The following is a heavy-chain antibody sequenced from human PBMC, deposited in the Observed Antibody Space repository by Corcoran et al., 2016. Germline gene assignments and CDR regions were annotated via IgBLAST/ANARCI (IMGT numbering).Heavy chain of an antibody. V-gene: IGHV3-48*02. J-gene: IGHJ5*02. CDR2: ISSSSTI. CDR1: GFTFSRYS. D-gene: IGHD1-26*01. CDR3: ARDRWELRADWFDP. Sequence: EVQLVESGGGLVQPGGSLRLSCAASGFTFSRYSMNWVRQAPGKGLEWVSYISSSSTIYYADSVKGRFTISRDNAKNSLYLQMNSLRDEDTAVYYCARDRWELRADWFDPWGQGTLVTVSS.